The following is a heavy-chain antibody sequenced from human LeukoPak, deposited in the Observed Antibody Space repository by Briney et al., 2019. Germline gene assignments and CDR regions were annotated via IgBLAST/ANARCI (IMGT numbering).Heavy chain of an antibody. Sequence: GGSLRLSCAASGFTVSNNYMTWVRQAPGKGLEWVSLISTGGSPYYTDSVKGRFTISRDNSKNTLFLQMNSLRAEDTAVYYCVRGFRGYSFDDWGQGTLVTVSS. V-gene: IGHV3-53*01. J-gene: IGHJ4*02. CDR3: VRGFRGYSFDD. CDR2: ISTGGSP. CDR1: GFTVSNNY.